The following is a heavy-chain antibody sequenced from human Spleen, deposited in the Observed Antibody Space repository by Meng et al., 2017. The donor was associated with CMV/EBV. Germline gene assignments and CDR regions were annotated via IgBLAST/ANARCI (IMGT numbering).Heavy chain of an antibody. CDR2: IYYSGNT. CDR3: ARALMVYGGEYYFDY. J-gene: IGHJ4*02. V-gene: IGHV4-30-4*08. Sequence: SETLSLTCTVSGGSVSSGDYYWSWIRQPPGKGLEWIGYIYYSGNTYYNSSLKSRVTISVDTSKNQFSLKLTSVTAADTAVYYCARALMVYGGEYYFDYWGQGTLVTVSS. CDR1: GGSVSSGDYY. D-gene: IGHD2-8*01.